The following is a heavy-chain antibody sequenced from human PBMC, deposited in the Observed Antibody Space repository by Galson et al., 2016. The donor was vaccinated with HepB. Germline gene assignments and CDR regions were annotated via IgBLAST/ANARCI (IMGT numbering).Heavy chain of an antibody. CDR2: FYSDSSI. V-gene: IGHV3-53*01. J-gene: IGHJ5*02. CDR3: ARDYGRYYESGALPSPYFDP. CDR1: GFTVSNNY. Sequence: SLRLSCAVSGFTVSNNYLTWVRQAPGKGPEWVSSFYSDSSIYYVDSVKGRFSVSTDSSKNTMYLQTNSLRAEDTAIYYCARDYGRYYESGALPSPYFDPWGQGTLVTVSS. D-gene: IGHD3-22*01.